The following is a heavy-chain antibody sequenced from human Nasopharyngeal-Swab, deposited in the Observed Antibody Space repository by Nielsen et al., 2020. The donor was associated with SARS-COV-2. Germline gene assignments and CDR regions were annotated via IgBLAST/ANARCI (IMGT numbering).Heavy chain of an antibody. V-gene: IGHV3-11*04. CDR3: ARVGGGSGWYSNWFDP. J-gene: IGHJ5*02. D-gene: IGHD6-19*01. Sequence: GESLKISCAASGFTFSDYYMSWLRQAPGKGLEWVSYISSSGSTIYYADSVKGRFTISRDNAKNSLYLQMNSLRAEDTAVYYCARVGGGSGWYSNWFDPWGQGTLVTVSS. CDR2: ISSSGSTI. CDR1: GFTFSDYY.